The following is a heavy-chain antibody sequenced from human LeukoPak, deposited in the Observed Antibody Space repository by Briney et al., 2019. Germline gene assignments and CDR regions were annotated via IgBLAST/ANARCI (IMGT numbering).Heavy chain of an antibody. V-gene: IGHV1-69*06. J-gene: IGHJ5*02. CDR3: ARDSSSGSYGWFDP. CDR1: GGTFSSYA. D-gene: IGHD3-22*01. CDR2: IIPIFGTA. Sequence: ASVKVSCKASGGTFSSYAISWVRQAPGQGLEWMGGIIPIFGTANYAQKFQGRVTITADKSTSTAYMELSSLRSEDTAVYYCARDSSSGSYGWFDPWGQGTLVTVSS.